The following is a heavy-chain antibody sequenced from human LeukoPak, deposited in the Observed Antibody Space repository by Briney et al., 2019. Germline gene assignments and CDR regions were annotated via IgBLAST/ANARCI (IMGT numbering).Heavy chain of an antibody. Sequence: ASVKVSCKASGYTFTRYAISWVRQSPGQGLESMGWINPFNGNTNDAERFQGRVIMTTDTSTRTAYMELRSLRSDDTAVYYCARDYTSAEWLGYAFDVWGQGTMISVSS. D-gene: IGHD6-19*01. CDR2: INPFNGNT. CDR3: ARDYTSAEWLGYAFDV. V-gene: IGHV1-18*01. J-gene: IGHJ3*01. CDR1: GYTFTRYA.